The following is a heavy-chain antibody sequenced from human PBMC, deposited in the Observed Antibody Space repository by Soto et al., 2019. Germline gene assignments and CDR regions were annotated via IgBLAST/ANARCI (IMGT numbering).Heavy chain of an antibody. V-gene: IGHV3-30-3*01. Sequence: QVQLVESGGGVVQPGMSLRLYCAASGLTFSSYTMHGVLQAPGKGLEWVAVVSYDGSNKYYAHSVKGRFTISRENSKNTLYLHMICLRAEATAVYYGASPSRRRYALPYSYSGMDGWGQGTTVPVSS. CDR3: ASPSRRRYALPYSYSGMDG. J-gene: IGHJ6*01. D-gene: IGHD6-19*01. CDR1: GLTFSSYT. CDR2: VSYDGSNK.